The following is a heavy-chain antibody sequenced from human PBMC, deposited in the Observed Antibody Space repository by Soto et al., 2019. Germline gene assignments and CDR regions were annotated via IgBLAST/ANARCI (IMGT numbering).Heavy chain of an antibody. V-gene: IGHV1-69*01. CDR1: GGTFVSSA. CDR2: IIPILRST. CDR3: AKKNPHGDSNKAWLDP. D-gene: IGHD2-8*01. J-gene: IGHJ5*02. Sequence: QVQLLRSGAELREPGSSVRISCTPSGGTFVSSAFAWVRQAPGGKLEWMGGIIPILRSTKYAEKFLGRLTIRADDSSRTAYLELSSLTFDDTAVYFCAKKNPHGDSNKAWLDPWGQGTLVTVST.